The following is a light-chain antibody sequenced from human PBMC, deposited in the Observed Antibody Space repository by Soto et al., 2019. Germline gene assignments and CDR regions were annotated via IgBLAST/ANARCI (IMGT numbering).Light chain of an antibody. J-gene: IGKJ2*01. CDR2: AAS. V-gene: IGKV1-9*01. CDR3: QQLNRHPPT. CDR1: QGISSF. Sequence: DIQLTQSPSFLSASIGDRVTITCRASQGISSFLAWYRQKPGEAPKLLISAASTLQSGVPSRFSGSGSGTEFTLTISSLQPEDFATYFCQQLNRHPPTFGQGTKLEIK.